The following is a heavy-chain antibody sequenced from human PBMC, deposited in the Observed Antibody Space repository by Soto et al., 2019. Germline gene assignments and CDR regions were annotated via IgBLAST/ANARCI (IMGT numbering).Heavy chain of an antibody. J-gene: IGHJ6*02. CDR3: AKAVSDIVVVPAADHYYYYYGMDV. D-gene: IGHD2-2*01. Sequence: PGESLRLYCGATGFTFSSCGRKWVSQAPCQGLEWVAVISYDGSNKYYADSVKGRFTISRDNSKNTLYLQMNSLRAEDTAVYYCAKAVSDIVVVPAADHYYYYYGMDVWGQGT. V-gene: IGHV3-30*18. CDR1: GFTFSSCG. CDR2: ISYDGSNK.